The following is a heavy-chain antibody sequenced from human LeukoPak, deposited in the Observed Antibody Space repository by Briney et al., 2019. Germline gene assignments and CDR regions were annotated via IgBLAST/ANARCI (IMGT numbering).Heavy chain of an antibody. CDR3: ARGVDTAMEYYFDY. V-gene: IGHV1-69*04. D-gene: IGHD5-18*01. CDR1: GGTFSSYA. J-gene: IGHJ4*02. CDR2: IIPILGIA. Sequence: ASVKVSCKASGGTFSSYAISWVRQAPGQGLEWMGRIIPILGIANYAQKFQGRVTTTADKSTSTAYMELSSLRSEDTAVYYCARGVDTAMEYYFDYWGQGTLVTVSS.